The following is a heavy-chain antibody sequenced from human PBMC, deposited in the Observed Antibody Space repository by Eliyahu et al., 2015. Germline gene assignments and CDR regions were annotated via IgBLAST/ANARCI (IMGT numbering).Heavy chain of an antibody. Sequence: QLHLQESGPGLVKPSETLSLKCTVSGXSIXSPTNYWAWIRQSPGKGLEWIGGLPARGTSYYNPSLKSRLTILVDTSKNHFSLTLISLSAADTGVYYCARQGYCKDGVCGNRFDSWGQGTLVTVSS. CDR2: LPARGTS. D-gene: IGHD2-8*01. CDR1: GXSIXSPTNY. J-gene: IGHJ5*01. V-gene: IGHV4-39*01. CDR3: ARQGYCKDGVCGNRFDS.